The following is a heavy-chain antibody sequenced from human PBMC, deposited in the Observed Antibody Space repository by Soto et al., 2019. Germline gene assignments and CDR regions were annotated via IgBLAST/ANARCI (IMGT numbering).Heavy chain of an antibody. J-gene: IGHJ6*02. CDR2: IHYSGST. CDR3: ARVGTWNNFDYYYGMDV. CDR1: GCSVSSGRYY. Sequence: PXETRSLTCTVSGCSVSSGRYYWSWIRQPRGKGLEWIGHIHYSGSTSYNPSLKSRVTISVDTSKNQFSLKLRSVTAADTAFYYCARVGTWNNFDYYYGMDVWGQGTTVTVSS. D-gene: IGHD1-1*01. V-gene: IGHV4-61*01.